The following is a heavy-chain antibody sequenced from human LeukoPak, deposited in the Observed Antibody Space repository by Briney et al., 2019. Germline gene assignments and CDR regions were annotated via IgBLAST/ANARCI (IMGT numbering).Heavy chain of an antibody. J-gene: IGHJ5*02. CDR1: GYTFTSYY. CDR2: INPSGGST. Sequence: VASVKVSCKASGYTFTSYYMHWVRQAPGQGLEWMGIINPSGGSTSYAQKFQGRVTMTRDTPISTAYMELSRLRSDDTAVYYCASSSGWYSNWFDPWGQGTLVTVSS. V-gene: IGHV1-46*01. CDR3: ASSSGWYSNWFDP. D-gene: IGHD6-19*01.